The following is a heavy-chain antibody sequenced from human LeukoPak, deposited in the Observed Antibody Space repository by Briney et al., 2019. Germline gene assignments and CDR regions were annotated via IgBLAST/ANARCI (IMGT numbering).Heavy chain of an antibody. J-gene: IGHJ4*02. Sequence: QAGGSLRLSCAASGFTFSSYWMHWVRQAPGKGLVWVSRINSDGSSTSYADFVKGRFTISRDNAKNTLYLQMNSLRAEDTAVYYCARAPREYSYGTYYFDYWGQGTLVTVSS. V-gene: IGHV3-74*01. D-gene: IGHD5-18*01. CDR3: ARAPREYSYGTYYFDY. CDR1: GFTFSSYW. CDR2: INSDGSST.